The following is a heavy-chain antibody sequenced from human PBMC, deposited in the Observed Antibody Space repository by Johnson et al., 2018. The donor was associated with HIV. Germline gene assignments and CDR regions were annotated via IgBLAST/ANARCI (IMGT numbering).Heavy chain of an antibody. CDR1: EFTISGYY. CDR2: ISSGGTT. V-gene: IGHV3-66*02. J-gene: IGHJ3*02. CDR3: ARDDRPDGFDI. Sequence: VHLVESGGGVVQPGRSLRLSCTASEFTISGYYMSWVRQAPGKGLEWVSVISSGGTTYYADSVKGRFTVSRDNSGNTLYLQMNSLRTDDTALYYCARDDRPDGFDIWGQGTMVTVSS. D-gene: IGHD3-16*01.